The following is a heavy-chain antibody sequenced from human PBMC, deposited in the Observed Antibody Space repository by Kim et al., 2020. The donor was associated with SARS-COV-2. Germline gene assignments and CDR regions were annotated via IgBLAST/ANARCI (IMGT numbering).Heavy chain of an antibody. CDR3: ARVGLDTETFDY. CDR2: IYSGGST. J-gene: IGHJ4*02. Sequence: GGSLRLSCAASGFTVSSNYMNWVRQAPGKGLEWVSVIYSGGSTYYADSVKGRFTISRDNSKNTLYLQMKSLRAEDTAVYYCARVGLDTETFDYWGQGTLVTVSS. V-gene: IGHV3-53*01. CDR1: GFTVSSNY. D-gene: IGHD1-1*01.